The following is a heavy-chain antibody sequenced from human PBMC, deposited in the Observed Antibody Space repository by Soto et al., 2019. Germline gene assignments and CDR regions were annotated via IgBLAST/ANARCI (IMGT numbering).Heavy chain of an antibody. CDR1: GYTFTSYA. Sequence: ASVKVSCKASGYTFTSYAMHWVRQAPGQRLEWMGWINAGNGSTKYSQKFQGRVTITRDTSASTAYMELNSLKTEDTAVYYCTRPKNELRFYSYNGIDVWGQGTTVTVSS. CDR3: TRPKNELRFYSYNGIDV. D-gene: IGHD5-12*01. J-gene: IGHJ6*02. V-gene: IGHV1-3*01. CDR2: INAGNGST.